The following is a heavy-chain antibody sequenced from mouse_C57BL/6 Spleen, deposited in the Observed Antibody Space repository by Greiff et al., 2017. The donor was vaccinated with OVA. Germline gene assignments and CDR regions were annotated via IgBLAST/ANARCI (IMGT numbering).Heavy chain of an antibody. J-gene: IGHJ2*01. V-gene: IGHV1-26*01. D-gene: IGHD2-4*01. CDR3: AREGELGRLGY. CDR2: INPNNGGT. Sequence: VQLQQSGPELVKPGASVKISCKASGYTFTDYYMNWVKQSHGKSLEWIGDINPNNGGTSYNQKFKGKATLTVDKSSSTAYMELRSLTSEDSAVYYCAREGELGRLGYWGQGTTLTVSS. CDR1: GYTFTDYY.